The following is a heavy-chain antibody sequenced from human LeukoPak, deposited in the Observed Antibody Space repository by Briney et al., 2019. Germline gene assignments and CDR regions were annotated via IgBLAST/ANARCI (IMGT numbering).Heavy chain of an antibody. CDR3: ARTIRAGVRNAFDI. CDR1: GYTFTGYY. J-gene: IGHJ3*02. D-gene: IGHD3-10*01. Sequence: ASVKVSCKASGYTFTGYYMHWVRQAPGQGLEWMGWINPNSGGTNYAQKFQGRVTMTRDTSISTAYMELSRLRSDDTAVYYCARTIRAGVRNAFDIWGQGTMVTVSS. CDR2: INPNSGGT. V-gene: IGHV1-2*02.